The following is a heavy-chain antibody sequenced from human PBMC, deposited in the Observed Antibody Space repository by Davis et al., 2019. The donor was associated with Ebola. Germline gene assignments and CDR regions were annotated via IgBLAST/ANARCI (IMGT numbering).Heavy chain of an antibody. D-gene: IGHD3-3*01. Sequence: GESLKISCAASGFAFSSYAMNWVRQAPGKGLEWVSAISGSGGSTYYADSVKGRFTISRDNSKNTLYLQMNNLRAEDTAVYYCARTAWYDFWSGYPHYFDYWGQGTLVTVSS. CDR1: GFAFSSYA. CDR2: ISGSGGST. CDR3: ARTAWYDFWSGYPHYFDY. V-gene: IGHV3-23*01. J-gene: IGHJ4*02.